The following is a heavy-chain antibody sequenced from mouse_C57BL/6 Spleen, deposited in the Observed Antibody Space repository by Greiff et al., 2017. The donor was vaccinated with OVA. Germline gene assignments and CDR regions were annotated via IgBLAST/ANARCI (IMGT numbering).Heavy chain of an antibody. CDR1: GYTFTDYN. J-gene: IGHJ3*01. CDR3: ALYDGYSSFAY. V-gene: IGHV1-18*01. CDR2: INPNNGGT. Sequence: VQLQQSGPELVKPGASVKIPCKASGYTFTDYNMDWVKQSHGKSLEWIGDINPNNGGTIYNQKFKGKATLTVDKSSSTAYMELRSLTSEDTAVYYCALYDGYSSFAYWGQGTLVTVSA. D-gene: IGHD2-3*01.